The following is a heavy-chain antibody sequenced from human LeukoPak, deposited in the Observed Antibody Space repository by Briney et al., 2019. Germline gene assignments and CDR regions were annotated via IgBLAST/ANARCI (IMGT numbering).Heavy chain of an antibody. V-gene: IGHV3-23*01. CDR1: GFSFSNYA. CDR2: LRGNGDT. J-gene: IGHJ4*02. D-gene: IGHD2-15*01. Sequence: GGSLTLSCAASGFSFSNYAMSWVREAPARGLEWVSSLRGNGDTFYADSVKGRFTLSRDDSRNTVFLQMNKLTVDDTARYYCAKANWVSNAAAVVWGQGTVVTVSS. CDR3: AKANWVSNAAAVV.